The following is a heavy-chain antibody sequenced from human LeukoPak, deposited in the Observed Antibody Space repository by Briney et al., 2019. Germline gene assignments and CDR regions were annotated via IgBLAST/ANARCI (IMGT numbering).Heavy chain of an antibody. CDR3: ARAGSAKY. J-gene: IGHJ4*02. CDR1: GFTFSSYE. V-gene: IGHV3-48*03. D-gene: IGHD3-10*01. Sequence: GGSLRLSCAASGFTFSSYEMNGVRQAPGKGREWGSYISSSGSTIYYADSVKGRFPISRDNAKNSLYLQMNSLRAEDTAVYYCARAGSAKYWGQGTLVTVSS. CDR2: ISSSGSTI.